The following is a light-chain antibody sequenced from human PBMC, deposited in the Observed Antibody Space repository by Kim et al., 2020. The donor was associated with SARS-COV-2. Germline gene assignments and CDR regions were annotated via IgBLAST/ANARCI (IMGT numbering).Light chain of an antibody. CDR3: QQYGRPYT. CDR1: QSIGANF. J-gene: IGKJ2*01. CDR2: RAS. Sequence: ETVLTQSPDTLSLSPGERATLSCRASQSIGANFLAWYQQKSGQAPRLLIYRASTRATGIPDRFSGSGSGADFTLTISSLEPEDFAVYYCQQYGRPYTFGQGTKLEI. V-gene: IGKV3-20*01.